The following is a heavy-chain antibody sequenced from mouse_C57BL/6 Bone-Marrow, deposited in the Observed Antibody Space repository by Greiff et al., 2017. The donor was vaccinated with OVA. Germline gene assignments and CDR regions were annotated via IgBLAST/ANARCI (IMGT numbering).Heavy chain of an antibody. D-gene: IGHD1-1*01. CDR3: AREGNYYGSSYRFAY. CDR2: IYPRSGNT. CDR1: GYTFTSYG. J-gene: IGHJ3*01. V-gene: IGHV1-81*01. Sequence: QVQLQQSGAELARPGASVKLSCKASGYTFTSYGISWVKQRTGQGLEWIGEIYPRSGNTYYNEKFKGKATLTADKSSSTAYMELRSLTSEDSAVYFCAREGNYYGSSYRFAYWGQGTLVTVSA.